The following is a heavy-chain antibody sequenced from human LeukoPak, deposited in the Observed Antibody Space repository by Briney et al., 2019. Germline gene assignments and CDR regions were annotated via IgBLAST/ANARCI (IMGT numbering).Heavy chain of an antibody. CDR1: GGSISSYY. Sequence: SETLSLTCTVSGGSISSYYWSWIRQPPGKGLEWIGYIYYSGSTNYNPSLKGRVTISVDTSKNQFSLKLSSVTAADTAVYYCARGGAHYGDFYFDYWGQGTLVTVSS. V-gene: IGHV4-59*01. CDR2: IYYSGST. CDR3: ARGGAHYGDFYFDY. J-gene: IGHJ4*02. D-gene: IGHD4-17*01.